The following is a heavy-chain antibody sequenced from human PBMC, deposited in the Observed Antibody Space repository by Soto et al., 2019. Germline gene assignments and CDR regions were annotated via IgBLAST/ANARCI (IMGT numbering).Heavy chain of an antibody. Sequence: QVQLVQSGAEVKRPGSSVKVSCKASGGTFSSYAISWVRQAPGQGLEWMGGIIPIFGTANYAQKFQGRVTITADKSTSTAYMELSSLRSEDTSVYYCARKDRQLGYYYYGMDVWGQGTTVTVSS. J-gene: IGHJ6*02. D-gene: IGHD6-6*01. V-gene: IGHV1-69*06. CDR1: GGTFSSYA. CDR3: ARKDRQLGYYYYGMDV. CDR2: IIPIFGTA.